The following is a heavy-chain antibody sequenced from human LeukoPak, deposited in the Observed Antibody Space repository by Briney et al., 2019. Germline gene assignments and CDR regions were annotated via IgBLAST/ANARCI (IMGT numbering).Heavy chain of an antibody. Sequence: ASVKVSCKASGGTFSSYAISCVRQAPGQGLEWMGWINPNSGGTNYAQKFQGRVTMTRDTSISTAYMELSRLRSDDTAVNYCARGSCSGGSCYWFDPWGQGTLVTVSS. V-gene: IGHV1-2*02. J-gene: IGHJ5*02. CDR3: ARGSCSGGSCYWFDP. CDR2: INPNSGGT. CDR1: GGTFSSYA. D-gene: IGHD2-15*01.